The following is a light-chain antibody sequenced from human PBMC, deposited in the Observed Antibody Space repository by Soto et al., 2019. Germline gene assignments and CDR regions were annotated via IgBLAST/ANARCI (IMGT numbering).Light chain of an antibody. CDR1: QTIYSN. CDR2: RAS. CDR3: QQYQNLWT. J-gene: IGKJ1*01. Sequence: IVMTQSPATLSVSPGERATLSCRAGQTIYSNVAWYQQRPGQAPRLLIYRASTRATGVPARFSGSGSGTEFTLTTSGLQSEDFALYYCQQYQNLWTVGQGTKVDSK. V-gene: IGKV3-15*01.